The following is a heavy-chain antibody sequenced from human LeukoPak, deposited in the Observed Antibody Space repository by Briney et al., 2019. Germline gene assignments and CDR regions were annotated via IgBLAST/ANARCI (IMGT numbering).Heavy chain of an antibody. CDR1: SGSFSGYY. J-gene: IGHJ4*02. CDR3: ARVVATNLDY. CDR2: INHSGST. Sequence: SETLSLTCAVYSGSFSGYYWSWIRQPPGKGLEWIGEINHSGSTNYNPSLKSRVTISVDTSKNQFSLKLSSVTAADTAVYYCARVVATNLDYWGQGTLVTVSS. V-gene: IGHV4-34*01. D-gene: IGHD5-12*01.